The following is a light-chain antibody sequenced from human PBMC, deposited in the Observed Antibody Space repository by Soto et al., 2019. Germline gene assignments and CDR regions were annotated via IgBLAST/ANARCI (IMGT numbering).Light chain of an antibody. J-gene: IGKJ4*01. Sequence: EIVLTQSPATLSLSPGERATLSCRASQSVNDHLAWYQQKPGQAPRLLIYDASNSATGIPARFSGWGSGTDFTLTISSLEPEDFAVYFCQQRSNWQELTFGGGNKVEIK. CDR1: QSVNDH. CDR3: QQRSNWQELT. CDR2: DAS. V-gene: IGKV3-11*01.